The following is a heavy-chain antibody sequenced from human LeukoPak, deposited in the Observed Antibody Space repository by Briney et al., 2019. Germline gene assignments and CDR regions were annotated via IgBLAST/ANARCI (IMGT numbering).Heavy chain of an antibody. CDR1: GYSFTSYW. J-gene: IGHJ3*02. V-gene: IGHV5-51*01. CDR3: ARNSDSADDAFDI. Sequence: GESLKISCKGSGYSFTSYWIGGVRQMPGKGLEGMWIIYPGDSDTRYSPSFQGQVTISADKSISTAYLQWSSLKASDTAMYYCARNSDSADDAFDIWGQGTMVTVSS. D-gene: IGHD3-10*01. CDR2: IYPGDSDT.